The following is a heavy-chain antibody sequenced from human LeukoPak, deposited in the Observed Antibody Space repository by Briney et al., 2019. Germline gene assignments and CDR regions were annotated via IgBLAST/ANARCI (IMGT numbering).Heavy chain of an antibody. CDR3: AKAASGIVGAIDY. V-gene: IGHV3-23*01. CDR1: GFTFSTYA. D-gene: IGHD1-26*01. Sequence: GGSLRLSCAASGFTFSTYAMSWVRQAPGKGLEWVSAMSSSGGSTHYADSVKGRFTISRDNSKNTLYLQMNSLRAEDTAVYYCAKAASGIVGAIDYWGQGTLVTVSS. J-gene: IGHJ4*02. CDR2: MSSSGGST.